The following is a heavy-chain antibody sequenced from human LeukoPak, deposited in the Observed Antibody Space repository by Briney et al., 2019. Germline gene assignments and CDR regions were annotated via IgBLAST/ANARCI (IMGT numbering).Heavy chain of an antibody. V-gene: IGHV1-2*02. Sequence: ASVKVSCKASGYTFTGYYTHWVRQAPGQGLEWMGWINPNSGGTNYAQKFQGRVTMTRDTSISTAYMELSRLRSDDTAVYYCARDPVPAAIRVRRTTWFDPWGQGTLVTVSS. CDR3: ARDPVPAAIRVRRTTWFDP. CDR1: GYTFTGYY. J-gene: IGHJ5*02. D-gene: IGHD2-2*02. CDR2: INPNSGGT.